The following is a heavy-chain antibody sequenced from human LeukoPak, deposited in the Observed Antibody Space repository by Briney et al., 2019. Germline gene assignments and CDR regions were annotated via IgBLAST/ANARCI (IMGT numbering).Heavy chain of an antibody. CDR1: GGSFSGYY. J-gene: IGHJ3*02. CDR3: ARSDWYLRGDVFEI. Sequence: SETLSLTCAVFGGSFSGYYWSWIRQPPGKGLEWIGEITYDGSTNYNPSLKSRVTISVDTSKIQFSLKLSSVTAADTAMYYCARSDWYLRGDVFEIWGQGTLVIVSS. D-gene: IGHD2-21*02. CDR2: ITYDGST. V-gene: IGHV4-34*01.